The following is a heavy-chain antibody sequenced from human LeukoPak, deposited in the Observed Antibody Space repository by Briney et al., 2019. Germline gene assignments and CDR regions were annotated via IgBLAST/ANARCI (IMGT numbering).Heavy chain of an antibody. J-gene: IGHJ5*01. V-gene: IGHV4-30-2*01. CDR1: GVAITSGGYS. D-gene: IGHD3-10*01. CDR3: ARSRQASGLFNS. CDR2: IYDRGPA. Sequence: PSQTLSLTCTVSGVAITSGGYSWNWIRQPPGKGLEWIGCIYDRGPAYYNPSLKSRFTISVDRPKNQFFLNVTSLTAADTAVYYCARSRQASGLFNSWGQGTLVVVSS.